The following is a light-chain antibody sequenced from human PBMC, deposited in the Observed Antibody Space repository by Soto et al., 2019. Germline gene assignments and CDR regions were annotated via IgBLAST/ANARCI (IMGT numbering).Light chain of an antibody. V-gene: IGKV3-20*01. CDR2: GAS. Sequence: EIVLTQSPGTLSLSRGERATLSCRASQRVRSSHLAWYQQKPGQAPRLLIYGASSRATGIPDRFSGSGSGTDFTLTISRLELEDFAVYYCQQYNSSPLTFGGGTKVDIK. J-gene: IGKJ4*01. CDR3: QQYNSSPLT. CDR1: QRVRSSH.